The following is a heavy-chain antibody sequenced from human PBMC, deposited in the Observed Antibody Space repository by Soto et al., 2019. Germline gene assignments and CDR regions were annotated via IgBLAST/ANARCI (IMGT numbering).Heavy chain of an antibody. J-gene: IGHJ4*02. Sequence: QVQLVESGGGVVQPGRSLRLSCAASGFTFSSYGMHWVRQAPGKGLEWVAVISYDGSNKYYADSVKGRFTISRDNSKNTLHLQMNSLRAEDTAVYYCAKDRVGYSLGMDNWGQGTLVTVSS. CDR3: AKDRVGYSLGMDN. CDR1: GFTFSSYG. D-gene: IGHD5-18*01. CDR2: ISYDGSNK. V-gene: IGHV3-30*18.